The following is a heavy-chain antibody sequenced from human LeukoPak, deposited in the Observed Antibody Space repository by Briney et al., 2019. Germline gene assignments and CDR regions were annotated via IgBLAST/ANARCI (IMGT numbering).Heavy chain of an antibody. J-gene: IGHJ4*02. CDR2: IKQDGSEK. CDR1: GFTFSSYD. Sequence: PGGSLRLSCAASGFTFSSYDMHWVRQAPGKGLEWVANIKQDGSEKYYVDSVKGRFTISRDNAKNSLYLQMNSLRAEDTAVYYCASRAEYHTAMAIGPGDYWGQGTLVTVSS. CDR3: ASRAEYHTAMAIGPGDY. D-gene: IGHD5-18*01. V-gene: IGHV3-7*01.